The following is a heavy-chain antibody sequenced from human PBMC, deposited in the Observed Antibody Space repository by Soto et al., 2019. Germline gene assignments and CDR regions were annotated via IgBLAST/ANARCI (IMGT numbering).Heavy chain of an antibody. CDR2: IYPGDSAT. CDR1: GYSFTSYW. V-gene: IGHV5-51*01. CDR3: ARLGAGIAVAGTRGYYYYYYYGMDV. Sequence: GESLKISCKGSGYSFTSYWIGWVRQMPGKGLEWMGIIYPGDSATRYSPSFQGQVTISADKSISTAYLQWSSLKASDTAMYYCARLGAGIAVAGTRGYYYYYYYGMDVWGQGTTVTVSS. D-gene: IGHD6-19*01. J-gene: IGHJ6*02.